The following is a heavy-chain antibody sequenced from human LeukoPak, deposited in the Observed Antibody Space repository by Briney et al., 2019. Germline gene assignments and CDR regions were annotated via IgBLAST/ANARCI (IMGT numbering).Heavy chain of an antibody. J-gene: IGHJ4*02. V-gene: IGHV4-39*07. CDR1: GGSISSSSYY. Sequence: PSETLSLTCTVSGGSISSSSYYWGWIRQPPGKGLEWIGSIYYSGSTYYNPSLKSRVTISVDKSKNQFSLKLSSVTAADTAVYYCARDRTYPQLVSRYFDYWGQGTLVTVSS. D-gene: IGHD6-6*01. CDR2: IYYSGST. CDR3: ARDRTYPQLVSRYFDY.